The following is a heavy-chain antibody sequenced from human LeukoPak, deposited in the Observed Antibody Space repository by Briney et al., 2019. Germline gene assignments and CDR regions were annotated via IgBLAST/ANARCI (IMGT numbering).Heavy chain of an antibody. V-gene: IGHV1-8*01. CDR3: TRGVNSQGTAMVLFDS. J-gene: IGHJ4*02. CDR2: MNPKSGNT. D-gene: IGHD5-18*01. Sequence: ASVKVSCKASGYTFTNHDINWVRQASGQGLEWMGWMNPKSGNTGYLQKFQGRVTMTRDTSMSTAFMELNSLTSEDTAVYYCTRGVNSQGTAMVLFDSWGRGSLVTVSA. CDR1: GYTFTNHD.